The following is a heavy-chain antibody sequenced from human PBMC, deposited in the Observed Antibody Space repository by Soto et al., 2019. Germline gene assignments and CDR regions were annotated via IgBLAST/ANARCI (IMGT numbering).Heavy chain of an antibody. CDR2: INHSGST. V-gene: IGHV4-34*01. Sequence: PSESLSLTCAVCGGSFSGYYWSWIRQPPGKGLEWIGEINHSGSTNYNPSLKSRVTISVDTSKNQFSLKLSSVTAADTAVYYCARGATTVTNWGQGTLVTVSS. J-gene: IGHJ4*02. D-gene: IGHD4-17*01. CDR3: ARGATTVTN. CDR1: GGSFSGYY.